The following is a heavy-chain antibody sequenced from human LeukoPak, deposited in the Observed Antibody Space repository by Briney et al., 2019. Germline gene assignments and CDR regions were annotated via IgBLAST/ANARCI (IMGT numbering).Heavy chain of an antibody. V-gene: IGHV4-59*08. CDR2: IYYSGST. Sequence: SETLSLTCTVSGGSISSYYWSWIRQPPGKGLEWIGYIYYSGSTNYNPSLKSRVTISIDTSKNQFSLKLSSVTAADTAVYYCASLGYSYGSDFDYWGQGTLVTVSS. CDR3: ASLGYSYGSDFDY. CDR1: GGSISSYY. J-gene: IGHJ4*02. D-gene: IGHD5-18*01.